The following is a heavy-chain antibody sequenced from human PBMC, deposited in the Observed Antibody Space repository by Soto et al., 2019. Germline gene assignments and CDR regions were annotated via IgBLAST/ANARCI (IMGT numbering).Heavy chain of an antibody. CDR2: IYSSGST. D-gene: IGHD2-2*01. Sequence: SSETLSLTCTVSGGSISSGGYYWSWIRQHPGKGLEWIGYIYSSGSTYYNPSFKSRVTISADTSENQFSLKLTSVTAADTAVYYCARDRYCSSTSCLESIITGTTNYYGMDVWGQGTTVTVSS. CDR3: ARDRYCSSTSCLESIITGTTNYYGMDV. V-gene: IGHV4-31*03. J-gene: IGHJ6*02. CDR1: GGSISSGGYY.